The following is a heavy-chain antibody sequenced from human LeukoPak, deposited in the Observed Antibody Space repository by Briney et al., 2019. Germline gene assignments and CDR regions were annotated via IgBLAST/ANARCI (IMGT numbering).Heavy chain of an antibody. CDR2: MWYDESNK. Sequence: GGSLRLSCAASGFAFSNYGMHWVRQAPGKGLEWVAVMWYDESNKYYADSVKGRFAISRDNSKNTLFLQMSSLRAEDTAVYYCATHSGFSSRPIDYWGQGTLVTVSS. D-gene: IGHD6-13*01. CDR3: ATHSGFSSRPIDY. J-gene: IGHJ4*02. V-gene: IGHV3-33*01. CDR1: GFAFSNYG.